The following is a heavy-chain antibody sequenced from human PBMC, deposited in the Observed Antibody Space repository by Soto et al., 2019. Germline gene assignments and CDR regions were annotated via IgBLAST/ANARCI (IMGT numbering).Heavy chain of an antibody. Sequence: QVQLLQSGAEVKKPGASVKVSCKASGYTFTNYGITWVRQAPGQGLEWMGWISAYNGNTHYTQRLQGRVTMTTDTSTSTAYMELRGLRSDNTAVYYCARVPQLVGYFFYYMDFWGKGTTVTVSS. D-gene: IGHD6-6*01. CDR1: GYTFTNYG. CDR2: ISAYNGNT. J-gene: IGHJ6*03. CDR3: ARVPQLVGYFFYYMDF. V-gene: IGHV1-18*01.